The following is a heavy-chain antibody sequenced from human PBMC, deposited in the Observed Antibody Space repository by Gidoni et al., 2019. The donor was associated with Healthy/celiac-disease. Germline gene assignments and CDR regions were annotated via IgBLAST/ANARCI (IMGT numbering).Heavy chain of an antibody. J-gene: IGHJ4*02. Sequence: QVQLQESGPGLVKPSQTLSLTCTVPVGSLSRGGYYWSWIRQHPGKGLEWIGYTYYSGATYYNPSLKSRVTISVDTSKNQFALKLSSVTAADTAVYYCARQELISGLDYWGQGTLVTVSS. CDR1: VGSLSRGGYY. V-gene: IGHV4-31*03. D-gene: IGHD1-7*01. CDR2: TYYSGAT. CDR3: ARQELISGLDY.